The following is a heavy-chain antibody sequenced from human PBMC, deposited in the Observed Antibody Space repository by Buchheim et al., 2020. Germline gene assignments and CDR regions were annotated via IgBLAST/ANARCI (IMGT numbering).Heavy chain of an antibody. CDR3: AKATDLVNPANPTFDS. Sequence: QGQLVQSGAEVKTPGASVKVSCKTSEYTRHHTHWLRQAPGQELEWVGSVNPNGGATNYAQRFQGRVAMTWDTSIRTTYMELSSLTSDDTAVFYCAKATDLVNPANPTFDSWGQGTL. CDR2: VNPNGGAT. D-gene: IGHD5-12*01. J-gene: IGHJ4*02. CDR1: EYTRHH. V-gene: IGHV1-2*02.